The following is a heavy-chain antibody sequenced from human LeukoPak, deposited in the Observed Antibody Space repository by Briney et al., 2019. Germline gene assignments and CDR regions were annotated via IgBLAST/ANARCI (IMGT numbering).Heavy chain of an antibody. CDR1: GGSIRSSSYY. V-gene: IGHV4-39*01. CDR3: AIEGRESSYDXGRKTXY. Sequence: SETLSLTCTVSGGSIRSSSYYWGWIRQPPGKGLEWIGTIYYNGATQYNPSLKSRVTMSVDTSKNQFSLKLTSVTAADTAVYYCAIEGRESSYDXGRKTXYWGQGTLVTVSS. J-gene: IGHJ4*02. CDR2: IYYNGAT. D-gene: IGHD5-18*01.